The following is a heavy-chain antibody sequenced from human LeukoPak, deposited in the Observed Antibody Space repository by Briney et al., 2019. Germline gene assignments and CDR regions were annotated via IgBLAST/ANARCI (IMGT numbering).Heavy chain of an antibody. Sequence: GASVKVSCKASGYTFTSYYMHWVRQAPGEGLEWMGIINPTGGSTSYAQKFQGRVTMTRDTSTSTVYMELSSLRSEDTAVYYRARYDSSGRTFDYWGQGTLVTVSS. CDR3: ARYDSSGRTFDY. CDR2: INPTGGST. J-gene: IGHJ4*02. D-gene: IGHD3-22*01. CDR1: GYTFTSYY. V-gene: IGHV1-46*01.